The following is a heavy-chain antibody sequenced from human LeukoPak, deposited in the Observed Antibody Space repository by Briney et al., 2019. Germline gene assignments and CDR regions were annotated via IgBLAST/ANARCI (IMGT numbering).Heavy chain of an antibody. CDR3: ARAIRRDGYHQAAFDI. V-gene: IGHV3-21*01. J-gene: IGHJ3*02. CDR2: ISSSSSYI. D-gene: IGHD5-24*01. Sequence: GGSLRLSCAASGFTFSSYSMNWVRQAPGKGLEWVSSISSSSSYIYYADSVKGRFTISRDNAKNSLYLQMNSLRAEDTTAYYCARAIRRDGYHQAAFDISGQGTMVTVSS. CDR1: GFTFSSYS.